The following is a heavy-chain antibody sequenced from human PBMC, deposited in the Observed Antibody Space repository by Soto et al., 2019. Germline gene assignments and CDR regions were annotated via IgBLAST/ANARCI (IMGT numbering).Heavy chain of an antibody. J-gene: IGHJ5*02. CDR1: GYTFTSYG. Sequence: ASVKVSCKASGYTFTSYGISWVRQAPGQGLEWMGWISAYNGNTNYAQKLQGRVTMTTDTSTCTAYMELRSLRSDDTAVYYCASGLKLAARPRGSSPPWFDPWGQGTLVTVSS. CDR3: ASGLKLAARPRGSSPPWFDP. CDR2: ISAYNGNT. D-gene: IGHD6-6*01. V-gene: IGHV1-18*01.